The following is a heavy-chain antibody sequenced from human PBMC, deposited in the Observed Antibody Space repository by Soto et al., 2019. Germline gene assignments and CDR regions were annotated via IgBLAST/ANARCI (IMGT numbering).Heavy chain of an antibody. CDR2: IDPDYSYT. CDR1: GYXFTNYL. J-gene: IGHJ4*02. CDR3: ARLPPPTYCSGSTCSGY. D-gene: IGHD2-15*01. Sequence: PXEXLKISCKCSGYXFTNYLLHWVRHMAGKGLEWMGRIDPDYSYTNYSPSFQGHVTISVDNSISTAYLQWSSLQDSDTPIYYCARLPPPTYCSGSTCSGYWGQGTLGTVSS. V-gene: IGHV5-10-1*01.